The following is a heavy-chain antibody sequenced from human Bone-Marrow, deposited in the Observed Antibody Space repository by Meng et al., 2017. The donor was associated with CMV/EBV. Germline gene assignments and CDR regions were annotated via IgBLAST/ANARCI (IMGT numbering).Heavy chain of an antibody. CDR3: ARGLVPDCGGDCYSNRFDA. J-gene: IGHJ5*02. Sequence: ASVKVSCKASGYTFTSYDINWVRQATGQGLEWMGWMNPNSGNTGYAQKFQGRVTITRNTSISTAYMELSSLRSEDTSVYYCARGLVPDCGGDCYSNRFDAWGQGTTVTVSS. CDR1: GYTFTSYD. D-gene: IGHD2-21*01. CDR2: MNPNSGNT. V-gene: IGHV1-8*03.